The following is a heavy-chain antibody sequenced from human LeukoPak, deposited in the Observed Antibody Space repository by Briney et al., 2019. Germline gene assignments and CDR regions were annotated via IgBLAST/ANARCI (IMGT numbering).Heavy chain of an antibody. J-gene: IGHJ4*02. Sequence: SETLSLTCTVSGGSISSYYWSWVRQPAGKGLEWIGRIYTSGSTNYNPSLKSRVTMSVDTSKNQFSLKLSSVTAADTAVYYCATSGYSSSCPDYWGQGTLVTVSS. D-gene: IGHD6-13*01. CDR2: IYTSGST. CDR1: GGSISSYY. V-gene: IGHV4-4*07. CDR3: ATSGYSSSCPDY.